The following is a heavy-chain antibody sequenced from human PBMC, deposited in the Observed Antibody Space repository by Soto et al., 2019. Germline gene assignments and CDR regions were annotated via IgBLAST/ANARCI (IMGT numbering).Heavy chain of an antibody. CDR1: GGTFSSYA. J-gene: IGHJ5*02. V-gene: IGHV1-69*01. CDR3: ASSTYYDFWSGFNWFDP. CDR2: IIPMFGSI. D-gene: IGHD3-3*01. Sequence: QVQLVQSGAEVKKPGASVNVSCKASGGTFSSYAISWVRQAPGEGLEWMGGIIPMFGSINYAQKLQGRVTIFADESTNIAYMELSSLRSEDTAVYYCASSTYYDFWSGFNWFDPWGQGTLVTVSS.